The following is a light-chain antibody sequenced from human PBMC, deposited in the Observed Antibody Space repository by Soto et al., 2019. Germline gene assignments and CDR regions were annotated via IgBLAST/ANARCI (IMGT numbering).Light chain of an antibody. CDR1: QSVSSS. CDR2: GAS. CDR3: QQYNNWPQT. J-gene: IGKJ1*01. Sequence: EIVMTQSPATLSVSPVERATLSCMASQSVSSSLAWYQQKPGQAPRLLIYGASTRAADIPARFSGSGSGTEFTLTISSLQSEDFAVYYCQQYNNWPQTFGQGTKVDI. V-gene: IGKV3-15*01.